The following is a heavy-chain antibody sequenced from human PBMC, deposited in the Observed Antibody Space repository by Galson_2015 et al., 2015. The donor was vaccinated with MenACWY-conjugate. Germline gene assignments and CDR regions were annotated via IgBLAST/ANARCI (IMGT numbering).Heavy chain of an antibody. CDR3: ARLVGNDRTPAHFRH. CDR1: GFTFSDYW. V-gene: IGHV3-74*01. J-gene: IGHJ4*02. CDR2: INSDGRST. D-gene: IGHD1-1*01. Sequence: SLRLSCAASGFTFSDYWVHWVRQAPGKGLEWVSGINSDGRSTNYADSVKGRFTISRDNAKNTLYLQMNRLRAEDTAVYYCARLVGNDRTPAHFRHCGQGPLLPLSS.